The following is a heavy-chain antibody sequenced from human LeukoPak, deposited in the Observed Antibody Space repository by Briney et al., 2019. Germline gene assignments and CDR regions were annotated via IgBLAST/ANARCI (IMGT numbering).Heavy chain of an antibody. D-gene: IGHD3-10*01. CDR1: GGSISSYY. V-gene: IGHV3-23*01. J-gene: IGHJ4*02. CDR2: ISGSGGST. CDR3: AKDSSYGSGSFHFDY. Sequence: PSETLSLTCTVSGGSISSYYWSWIRQPAGKGLEWVSAISGSGGSTYYADSVKGRFTISRDNSKNTLYLQMNSLRAEDTAVYYCAKDSSYGSGSFHFDYWGQGTLVTVSS.